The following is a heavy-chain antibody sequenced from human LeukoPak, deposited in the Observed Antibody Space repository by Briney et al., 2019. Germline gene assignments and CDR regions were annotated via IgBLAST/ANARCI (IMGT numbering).Heavy chain of an antibody. CDR1: GFTFSSYW. D-gene: IGHD3-10*01. CDR3: ARDGGDLWFGESRGYYFDY. J-gene: IGHJ4*02. Sequence: GGSLRLSCAASGFTFSSYWMSWVRQAPGKGLEWVANTKQDGSEKYYVDSVKGRFTISRDNAKNSLYLQMNSLRAEDTAVYYCARDGGDLWFGESRGYYFDYWGQGTLVTVSS. CDR2: TKQDGSEK. V-gene: IGHV3-7*03.